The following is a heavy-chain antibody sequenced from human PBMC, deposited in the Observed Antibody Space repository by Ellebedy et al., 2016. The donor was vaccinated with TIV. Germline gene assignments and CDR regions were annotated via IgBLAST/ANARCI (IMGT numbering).Heavy chain of an antibody. CDR3: LTGGGY. J-gene: IGHJ4*02. CDR1: GLTFNTYW. Sequence: GGSLRLSXVASGLTFNTYWMNWVRQPPGKGLEWVANINPDGSRKYSVDSVMGRFTISRDNAKNSLSLQMDSLRAEDTAVYYCLTGGGYWGQGTLVTVSS. D-gene: IGHD3-16*01. V-gene: IGHV3-7*01. CDR2: INPDGSRK.